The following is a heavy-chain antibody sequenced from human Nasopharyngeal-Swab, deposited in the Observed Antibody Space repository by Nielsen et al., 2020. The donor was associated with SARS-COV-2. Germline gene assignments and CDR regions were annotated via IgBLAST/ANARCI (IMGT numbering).Heavy chain of an antibody. CDR3: ARSPGAFFDY. CDR2: ISGSGGST. V-gene: IGHV3-23*01. J-gene: IGHJ4*02. Sequence: VRQAPGKGLEWVSAISGSGGSTYYADSVKGRFTISRDNSKNTLYLQMNSLRAEDTAVHYCARSPGAFFDYWGQGTLVTAPQ. D-gene: IGHD1-26*01.